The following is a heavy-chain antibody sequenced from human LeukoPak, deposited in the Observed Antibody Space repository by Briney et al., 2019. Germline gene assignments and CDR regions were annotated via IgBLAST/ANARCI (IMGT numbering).Heavy chain of an antibody. Sequence: SETLSLTCTVSGGSISSYHWSWIRQSPGKGLEWIGYIYYSGSTNYNPSLKSRVTISVDTSKNQFSLKLSSVTAADTAVYYCARGPDYGDYARPDYYYYGMDVWGQGTTVTVSS. CDR2: IYYSGST. V-gene: IGHV4-59*01. J-gene: IGHJ6*02. CDR3: ARGPDYGDYARPDYYYYGMDV. CDR1: GGSISSYH. D-gene: IGHD4-17*01.